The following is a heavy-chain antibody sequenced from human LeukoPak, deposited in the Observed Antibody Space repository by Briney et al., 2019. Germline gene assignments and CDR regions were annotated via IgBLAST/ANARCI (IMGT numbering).Heavy chain of an antibody. J-gene: IGHJ4*02. D-gene: IGHD5-24*01. CDR2: ISYDGSNK. Sequence: GGSLRLSCAASGFTFSSYAMHWVRQAPGKGLEWVAVISYDGSNKYYADSVKGRFTISRDNSKNTLYLQMNSLRAEDTAVYYCARGKRWLHDPGDYWGQGTLVTVSS. CDR1: GFTFSSYA. CDR3: ARGKRWLHDPGDY. V-gene: IGHV3-30*04.